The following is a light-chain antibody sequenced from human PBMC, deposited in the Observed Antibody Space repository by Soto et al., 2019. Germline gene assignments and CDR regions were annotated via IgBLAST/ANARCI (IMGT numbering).Light chain of an antibody. Sequence: EIVLPQSPGTLSLSPGERATLSCRASQSVINNYLAWYQQRPGQAPRVLIYGASNRATGIPDRFSGSGSGTDFTITISRLEPEDFAVYYCQQYGSSGTFGQGTKVDI. CDR3: QQYGSSGT. CDR1: QSVINNY. V-gene: IGKV3-20*01. CDR2: GAS. J-gene: IGKJ1*01.